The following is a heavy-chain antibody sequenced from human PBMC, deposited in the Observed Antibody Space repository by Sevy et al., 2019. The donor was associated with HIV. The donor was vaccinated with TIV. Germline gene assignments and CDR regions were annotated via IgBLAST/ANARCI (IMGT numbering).Heavy chain of an antibody. V-gene: IGHV3-74*01. J-gene: IGHJ4*02. CDR3: ARVGLGYDTSGVDY. CDR2: INSDGSST. Sequence: GGSLRLSCVASGFTFSSYWMHWVRQAPGKGLVWVSLINSDGSSTNYADSVKGRFTISRDNAKNTLYLQMNSLRAEDTAVYFCARVGLGYDTSGVDYWGQGTLVTVSS. CDR1: GFTFSSYW. D-gene: IGHD3-22*01.